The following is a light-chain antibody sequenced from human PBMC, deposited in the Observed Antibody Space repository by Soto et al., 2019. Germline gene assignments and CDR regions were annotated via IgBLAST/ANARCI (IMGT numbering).Light chain of an antibody. CDR2: EVS. J-gene: IGLJ1*01. Sequence: QSVLTQPAFVSGSPGQSMTISCTGTSSDVGGYNYVSWYQHPPGKAPKLMISEVSNRPSGVSNRFSGSKSGNTASLTISGLQAEDEADYYCSSYTSTSTRVFGTGTKVTVL. CDR1: SSDVGGYNY. CDR3: SSYTSTSTRV. V-gene: IGLV2-14*01.